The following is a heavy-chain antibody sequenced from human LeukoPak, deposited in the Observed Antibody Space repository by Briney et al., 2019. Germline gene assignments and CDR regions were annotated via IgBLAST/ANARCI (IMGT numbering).Heavy chain of an antibody. J-gene: IGHJ6*02. V-gene: IGHV3-33*01. CDR2: IWYDGSNK. D-gene: IGHD2-15*01. CDR1: VLTFSDYA. Sequence: GGSLSLSSAASVLTFSDYAIHGGRQAPGQAPGKGLEWVAVIWYDGSNKYYADSVKGRFTISRDNSKNTLYLQMNSLRAEATDLYSCARDCNSAHDRAGNYYSTYYYYGLDVWGQGTTVTVSS. CDR3: ARDCNSAHDRAGNYYSTYYYYGLDV.